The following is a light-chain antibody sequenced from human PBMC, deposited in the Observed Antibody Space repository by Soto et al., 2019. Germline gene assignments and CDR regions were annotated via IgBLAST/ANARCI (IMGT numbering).Light chain of an antibody. CDR1: QSLSSW. V-gene: IGKV1-5*03. CDR2: KAS. CDR3: LQYNSYPWA. J-gene: IGKJ1*01. Sequence: DIQMTQSPSTLSASVGDRVTITCRASQSLSSWLAWYQQKPGKAPKLLIYKASSLESGVPWRFSGSGSGTEFTLTISSLQPDDFATYYCLQYNSYPWAFGQGTKVEIK.